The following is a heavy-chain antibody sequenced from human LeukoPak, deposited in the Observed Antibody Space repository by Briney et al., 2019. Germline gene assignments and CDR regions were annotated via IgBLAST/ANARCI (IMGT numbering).Heavy chain of an antibody. J-gene: IGHJ2*01. D-gene: IGHD3-16*01. CDR1: GFIFEDYA. Sequence: GRSLRLSCAASGFIFEDYAMHWLRQAPGKGLEWVSGISWNSGSIGYAGSVKGRFTISRDNAKNSLYLQMNSLRTEDTAFYYCTKDVFDFGGYFELWGRGTLVTVSS. V-gene: IGHV3-9*01. CDR2: ISWNSGSI. CDR3: TKDVFDFGGYFEL.